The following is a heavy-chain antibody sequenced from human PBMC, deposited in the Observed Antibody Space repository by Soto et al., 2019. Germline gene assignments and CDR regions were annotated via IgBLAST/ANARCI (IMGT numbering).Heavy chain of an antibody. D-gene: IGHD6-13*01. CDR3: ARGLYSSSWRPPYYYYYGMDV. J-gene: IGHJ6*02. CDR2: ISSSSSYI. CDR1: GFTFSSYS. Sequence: GGSLRFSCAASGFTFSSYSMNWVRQAPGKGLEWVSSISSSSSYIYYADSVKGRFTISRDNAKNSLYLQMNSLRAEDTAVYYCARGLYSSSWRPPYYYYYGMDVWGQGTTVTVSS. V-gene: IGHV3-21*01.